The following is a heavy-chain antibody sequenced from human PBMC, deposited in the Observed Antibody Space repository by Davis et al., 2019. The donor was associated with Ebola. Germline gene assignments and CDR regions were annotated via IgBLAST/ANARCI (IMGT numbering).Heavy chain of an antibody. J-gene: IGHJ5*02. CDR1: GGSISSYY. D-gene: IGHD6-19*01. V-gene: IGHV4-59*12. CDR2: IYYSGST. Sequence: MPSETLSLTCTVSGGSISSYYWSWIRQPPGKGLEWIGYIYYSGSTNYNPSLKSRVTISVDTSKNQFSLQLNSVTAEDTAVYYCARDQSIEVAGPRGWFDPWGQGTLVTVSS. CDR3: ARDQSIEVAGPRGWFDP.